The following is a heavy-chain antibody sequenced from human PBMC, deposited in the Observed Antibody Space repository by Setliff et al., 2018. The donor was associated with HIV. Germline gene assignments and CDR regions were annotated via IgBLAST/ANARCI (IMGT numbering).Heavy chain of an antibody. CDR1: GGTFSSYV. CDR2: IIPIFGTA. D-gene: IGHD2-21*01. V-gene: IGHV1-69*06. J-gene: IGHJ6*03. CDR3: ATLPPPLGVVYYYYMDV. Sequence: ASVKVSCKASGGTFSSYVISWVRQAPGQGLEWMGGIIPIFGTANYAQKFQGRVTMTEDTSTDTAYMELSSLRSEDTAVYYCATLPPPLGVVYYYYMDVWGKGTTVTVSS.